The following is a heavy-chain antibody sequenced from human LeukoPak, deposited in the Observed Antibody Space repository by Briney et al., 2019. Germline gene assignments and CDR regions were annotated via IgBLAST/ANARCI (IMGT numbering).Heavy chain of an antibody. J-gene: IGHJ3*02. CDR3: ARRYGENTIFGVVLNDAVDI. Sequence: PSETLSLTCTVSGGSINGYFWTWIRQPAGKGLEWIGRVYTSGGTIFNPSLKSRVTMSVDKSKNQFSLKLTSMTAADTAVYYCARRYGENTIFGVVLNDAVDIWGQGTMVTVSS. CDR2: VYTSGGT. V-gene: IGHV4-4*07. D-gene: IGHD3-3*01. CDR1: GGSINGYF.